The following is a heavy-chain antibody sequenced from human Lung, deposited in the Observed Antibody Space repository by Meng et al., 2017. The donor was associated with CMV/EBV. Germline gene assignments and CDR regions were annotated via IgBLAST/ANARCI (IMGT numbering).Heavy chain of an antibody. V-gene: IGHV3-48*03. J-gene: IGHJ4*02. CDR2: ISYTGNTI. D-gene: IGHD4-17*01. CDR1: GFTFSGYE. Sequence: GESLKISCAAAGFTFSGYEMNWVRQAPGKGLEWVSYISYTGNTISYADSVKGRFTISRDNAKTSLFLQMNSLRAEDTATYYCARDAYGVIDSYYFDYWGQGXLVTVSS. CDR3: ARDAYGVIDSYYFDY.